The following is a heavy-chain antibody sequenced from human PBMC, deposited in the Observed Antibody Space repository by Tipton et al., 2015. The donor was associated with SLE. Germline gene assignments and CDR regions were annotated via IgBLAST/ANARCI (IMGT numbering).Heavy chain of an antibody. V-gene: IGHV4-61*09. Sequence: LRLSCTVSGGSLTRGTNYWSWIRQPAGKALEYIGHVYDSGITNLNPSLQSRVTMSVDTSKNQFSLKLTSVTAADTAVYYCARGNLIRGMNWFDPWGRGILVTVSS. D-gene: IGHD2-8*01. J-gene: IGHJ5*02. CDR2: VYDSGIT. CDR3: ARGNLIRGMNWFDP. CDR1: GGSLTRGTNY.